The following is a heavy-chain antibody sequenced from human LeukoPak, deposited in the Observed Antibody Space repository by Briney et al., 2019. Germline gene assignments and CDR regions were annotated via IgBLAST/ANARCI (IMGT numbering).Heavy chain of an antibody. CDR3: ASGGSGYPDY. CDR1: GFTFDDYA. V-gene: IGHV3-9*01. Sequence: GRSLRLSCAVSGFTFDDYAMHWVRQVPGKGLEWVSGINWNSDSIGYADSVKGRFTTSRDNAKNSLYLQMNSLRAGDTAVYYCASGGSGYPDYWGQGTLVTVSS. J-gene: IGHJ4*02. CDR2: INWNSDSI. D-gene: IGHD3-9*01.